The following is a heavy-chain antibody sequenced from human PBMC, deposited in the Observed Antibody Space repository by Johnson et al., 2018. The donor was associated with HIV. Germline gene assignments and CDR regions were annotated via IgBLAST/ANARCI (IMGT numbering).Heavy chain of an antibody. J-gene: IGHJ3*02. Sequence: VESGGGVVQPGRSLRLSCAASGFTFSNYGMHWVRQAPGKGLEWVAVISYDGSNKYYAASVKGRFTISRDNSKTTLYLQMNSLRAEDTAVYYCARDRAWNYEGAFDIWGQGTMVTVSS. V-gene: IGHV3-30*03. CDR2: ISYDGSNK. D-gene: IGHD1-7*01. CDR3: ARDRAWNYEGAFDI. CDR1: GFTFSNYG.